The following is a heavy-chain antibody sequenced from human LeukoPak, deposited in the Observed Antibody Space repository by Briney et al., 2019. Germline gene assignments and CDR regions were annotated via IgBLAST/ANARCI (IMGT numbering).Heavy chain of an antibody. V-gene: IGHV4-30-4*07. CDR1: GGSISSGGYY. CDR3: ARGQVVRDY. J-gene: IGHJ4*02. D-gene: IGHD2-15*01. CDR2: INQSGST. Sequence: PSQTLSLTCTVSGGSISSGGYYWSWIRQPPGKGLEWIGEINQSGSTNYNPSLKSRLTISIDTSKNQFSLKLNSVTAADTAVYYCARGQVVRDYWGQGTLVTVSS.